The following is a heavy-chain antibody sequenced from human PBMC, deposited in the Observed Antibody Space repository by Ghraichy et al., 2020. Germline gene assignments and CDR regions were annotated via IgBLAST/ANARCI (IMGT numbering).Heavy chain of an antibody. D-gene: IGHD3-22*01. J-gene: IGHJ3*02. CDR1: GGSISSGNNY. Sequence: SETLSLTCTVSGGSISSGNNYWSWLRQSAGKGLEWIGRIYTSGRTYYNPSLRSRVTISLDTSKNQFSLKLSSVTAADTAVYFCARDKPYYYDTTGYYYTPDAFEIWGQGRKVTVSS. V-gene: IGHV4-61*02. CDR3: ARDKPYYYDTTGYYYTPDAFEI. CDR2: IYTSGRT.